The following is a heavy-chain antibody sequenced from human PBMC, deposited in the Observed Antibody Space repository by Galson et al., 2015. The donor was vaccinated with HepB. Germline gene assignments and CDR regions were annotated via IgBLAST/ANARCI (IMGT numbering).Heavy chain of an antibody. CDR2: ISYDGSNK. CDR1: GFTFSSYA. V-gene: IGHV3-30-3*01. D-gene: IGHD6-13*01. Sequence: SLRLSCAASGFTFSSYAMHWVRQAPGKGLEWVAVISYDGSNKYYADSVKGRFTISRDNSKNTLYLQMNSLRAEDTAVYYCARDPHEGVYSSSWYLPFPPLSYFQHWGQGTLVTVSS. J-gene: IGHJ1*01. CDR3: ARDPHEGVYSSSWYLPFPPLSYFQH.